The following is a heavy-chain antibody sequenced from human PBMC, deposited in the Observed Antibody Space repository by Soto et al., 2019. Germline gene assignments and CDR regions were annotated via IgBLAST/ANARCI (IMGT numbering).Heavy chain of an antibody. CDR2: IGGSGGNR. CDR1: GFTFNAYA. Sequence: EVQLLESGGGLVQPGGSLRLSCAASGFTFNAYATTWVRQAPGKGLEWVSAIGGSGGNRYYADSVRGRFTISRDNSKDTVDLQMNSLRVEDTAVYYCARVASDYINSVDNWGQGILVTVSS. D-gene: IGHD4-4*01. V-gene: IGHV3-23*01. CDR3: ARVASDYINSVDN. J-gene: IGHJ4*02.